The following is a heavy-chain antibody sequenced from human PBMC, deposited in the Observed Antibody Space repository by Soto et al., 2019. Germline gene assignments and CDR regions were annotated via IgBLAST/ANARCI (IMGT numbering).Heavy chain of an antibody. D-gene: IGHD6-13*01. CDR2: FDPEDGET. J-gene: IGHJ3*02. V-gene: IGHV1-24*01. CDR3: ARSLIAAARPDAFDI. Sequence: ASVKVSCKVSGYTLTELSMHWVRQAPGKGLEWMGGFDPEDGETIYAQKFQGRVTMTEDTSTDTAYMELSSLRSEDTAVYYCARSLIAAARPDAFDIWGQGTMVTVSS. CDR1: GYTLTELS.